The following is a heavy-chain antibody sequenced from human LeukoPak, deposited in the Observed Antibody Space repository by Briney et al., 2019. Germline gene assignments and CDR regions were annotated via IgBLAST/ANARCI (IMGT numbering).Heavy chain of an antibody. CDR2: IIPIFGTA. J-gene: IGHJ4*02. Sequence: SVKVSCKASGGTFSSYAISWVRQAPGQGLEWMGRIIPIFGTANYAQKFQGRVTITTDESTSTAYMELSSLRSEDTAMYYCAREGMVAQNYFDYWGQGTLVTVSS. D-gene: IGHD1-26*01. CDR1: GGTFSSYA. CDR3: AREGMVAQNYFDY. V-gene: IGHV1-69*05.